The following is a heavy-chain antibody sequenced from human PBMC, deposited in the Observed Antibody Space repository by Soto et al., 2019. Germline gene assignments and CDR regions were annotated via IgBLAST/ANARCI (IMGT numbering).Heavy chain of an antibody. D-gene: IGHD4-4*01. CDR3: ARERDDYCNGYYYYGMDV. J-gene: IGHJ6*02. V-gene: IGHV3-7*01. CDR1: GFTFSSYW. CDR2: IKQDGSEK. Sequence: DVQLVESGGGLVQPGGSLRLSCEASGFTFSSYWMSWVRQAPGKGLEWVANIKQDGSEKYYVDSVKGRFTISRDNAKNSLYLQLNSLRAEDTAVSYCARERDDYCNGYYYYGMDVWGQGTTVTVSS.